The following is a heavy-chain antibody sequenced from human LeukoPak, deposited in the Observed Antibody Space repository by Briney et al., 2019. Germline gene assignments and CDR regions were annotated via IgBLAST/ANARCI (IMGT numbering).Heavy chain of an antibody. J-gene: IGHJ4*02. CDR2: IIPIFGTA. D-gene: IGHD2-2*01. V-gene: IGHV1-69*05. CDR3: ARESQNCSSTSCPFDY. CDR1: GGTFSSYA. Sequence: ASVKVSCKASGGTFSSYAISWVRQAPGQGLEWMGGIIPIFGTANYAQKFQGRVTITTGESTSTAYMELSSLRSEDTAVYYCARESQNCSSTSCPFDYWGQGTLVTVSS.